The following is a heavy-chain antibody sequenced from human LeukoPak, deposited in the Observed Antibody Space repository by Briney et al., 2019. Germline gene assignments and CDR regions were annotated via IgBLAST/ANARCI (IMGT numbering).Heavy chain of an antibody. D-gene: IGHD2-2*01. J-gene: IGHJ4*02. CDR1: GFSFSRYD. Sequence: GGSLRLSCAASGFSFSRYDMKWIRQAPGKGLDLLSYIRSSDSTTYYADSVKGRFTLSRDTEKNLLNLQMNSLRAEDTAFYYCARGRTSHYFDYWGQGTLVTVSS. V-gene: IGHV3-48*03. CDR3: ARGRTSHYFDY. CDR2: IRSSDSTT.